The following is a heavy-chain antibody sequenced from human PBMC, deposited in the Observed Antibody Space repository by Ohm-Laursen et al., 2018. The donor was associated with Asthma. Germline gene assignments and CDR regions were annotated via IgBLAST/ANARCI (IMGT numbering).Heavy chain of an antibody. CDR1: GFTFHSYA. V-gene: IGHV3-30-3*01. Sequence: SLRLSCAASGFTFHSYAMHWVRQAPGKGLEWVAVISYDGSNKYYADSVKGRFTISRDNSKNTLYLQMNSLRAEDTAVYYCAKDAVVLPYYFDYWGQGTLVTVSS. CDR2: ISYDGSNK. CDR3: AKDAVVLPYYFDY. J-gene: IGHJ4*02. D-gene: IGHD2-21*01.